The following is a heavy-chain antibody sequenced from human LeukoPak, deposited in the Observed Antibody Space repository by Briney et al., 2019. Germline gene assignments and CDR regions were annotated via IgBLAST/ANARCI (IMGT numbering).Heavy chain of an antibody. J-gene: IGHJ4*02. CDR1: GFTFSSYD. D-gene: IGHD6-19*01. CDR2: IRSHGSNK. V-gene: IGHV3-30*02. CDR3: AKAIAVAHGDY. Sequence: GGSLRLSCVASGFTFSSYDMHWVRQAPGKGLEWVAFIRSHGSNKYYADSVKGRFTISRDNSKNTLYLQMNSLRADDTAVYYCAKAIAVAHGDYWGQGTLVTVSS.